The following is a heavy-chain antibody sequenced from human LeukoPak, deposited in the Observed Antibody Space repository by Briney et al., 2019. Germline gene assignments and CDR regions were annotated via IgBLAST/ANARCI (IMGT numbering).Heavy chain of an antibody. CDR2: TSYDGTRQ. V-gene: IGHV3-30*04. J-gene: IGHJ4*02. D-gene: IGHD3-10*01. CDR1: GFTFDEYA. CDR3: ARDWSEGSGSYIDY. Sequence: GGSLRLSCAASGFTFDEYAMHWVRQTPGKGLEWLVVTSYDGTRQYYADFVRGRFTISRDNSKNTLYLHMNSLRIDDTAVYYCARDWSEGSGSYIDYWGQGALVTVSS.